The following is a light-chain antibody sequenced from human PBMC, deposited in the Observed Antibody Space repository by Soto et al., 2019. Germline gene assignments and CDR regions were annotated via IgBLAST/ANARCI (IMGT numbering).Light chain of an antibody. V-gene: IGKV3-15*01. CDR3: QQYNNWWT. CDR2: GAS. CDR1: QSVSTS. J-gene: IGKJ1*01. Sequence: EIVMTQSPATLSVSPGETATLSCRASQSVSTSLAWYQQKPGQAPRLLISGASTRATVVPARFSGSGSETEFTLTISSLQSEDFAVYYCQQYNNWWTFGQGTKVEIK.